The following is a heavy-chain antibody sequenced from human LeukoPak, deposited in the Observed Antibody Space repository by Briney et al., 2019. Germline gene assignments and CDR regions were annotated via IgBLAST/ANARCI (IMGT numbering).Heavy chain of an antibody. Sequence: GGSLRLSCAASGFTFSSYSMNWVRQAPGKGLEWVSYISSSSSTIYYADSVKGRFTISRDNAKNSLYLQMNSLRAEDTAVYYCARDYLTGYYPSPGFYYWGQGTLVTVSS. CDR3: ARDYLTGYYPSPGFYY. CDR2: ISSSSSTI. D-gene: IGHD3-9*01. V-gene: IGHV3-48*01. J-gene: IGHJ4*02. CDR1: GFTFSSYS.